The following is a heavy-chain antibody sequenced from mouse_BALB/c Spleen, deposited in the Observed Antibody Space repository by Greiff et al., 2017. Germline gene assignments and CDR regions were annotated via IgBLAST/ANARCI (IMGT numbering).Heavy chain of an antibody. J-gene: IGHJ4*01. CDR3: ARAYYGSSNAMDY. CDR2: INPSTGYT. D-gene: IGHD1-1*01. Sequence: VQLQQSGAELAKPGASVKMSCKASGYTFTSYWMHWVKQRPGQGLEWIGYINPSTGYTEYNQKFKDKATLTADKSSSTAYMQLSSLTSEDSAVYYCARAYYGSSNAMDYWGQGTSVTVSS. V-gene: IGHV1-7*01. CDR1: GYTFTSYW.